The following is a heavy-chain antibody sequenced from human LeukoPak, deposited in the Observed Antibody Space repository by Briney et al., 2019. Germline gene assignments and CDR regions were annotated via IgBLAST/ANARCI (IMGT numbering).Heavy chain of an antibody. V-gene: IGHV4-28*06. CDR1: GYAMSSSNW. D-gene: IGHD3-10*01. Sequence: SDTLSLTCGVSGYAMSSSNWWGWIRQPPGKELEWIGYIYYSGNTDYNPSLKSRVTMSIDTSKNQFSLKLTSVSALDTAVYYCTGGGSYYWAPNYWGQGTLVTVSS. J-gene: IGHJ4*02. CDR2: IYYSGNT. CDR3: TGGGSYYWAPNY.